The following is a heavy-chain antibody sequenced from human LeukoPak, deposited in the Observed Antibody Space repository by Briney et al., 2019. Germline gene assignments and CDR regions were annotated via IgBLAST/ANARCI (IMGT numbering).Heavy chain of an antibody. CDR2: INHSGST. CDR1: GGSFSGYY. V-gene: IGHV4-34*01. D-gene: IGHD3-22*01. Sequence: SETLSLTCAVYGGSFSGYYWSWIRQPPGKGLEWIGEINHSGSTNYNPSLKSRVTISVDTSKNQFSLKLSSVTAADTAVYYCARRSRGLIVVVTPFQHWGQGTLVTVSS. CDR3: ARRSRGLIVVVTPFQH. J-gene: IGHJ1*01.